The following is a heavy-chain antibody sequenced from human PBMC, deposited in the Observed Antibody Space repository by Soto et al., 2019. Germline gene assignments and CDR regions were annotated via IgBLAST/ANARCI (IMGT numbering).Heavy chain of an antibody. Sequence: ASVKVSCKASGYTFTGYYMHWVRQAPGQGLEWMGWINPNSGGTNYAQKFQGRVTMTTDTSTSTAYMELRSLRSDDTAVYYCARDSNSWFYYWGQGTLVTVSS. CDR1: GYTFTGYY. J-gene: IGHJ4*02. D-gene: IGHD6-13*01. CDR2: INPNSGGT. V-gene: IGHV1-2*02. CDR3: ARDSNSWFYY.